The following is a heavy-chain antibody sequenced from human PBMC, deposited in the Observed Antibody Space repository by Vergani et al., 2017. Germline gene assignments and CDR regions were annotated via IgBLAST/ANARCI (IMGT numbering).Heavy chain of an antibody. J-gene: IGHJ6*02. CDR2: IGSSGPYI. CDR3: ARDCTSGGCPDNYGMDV. V-gene: IGHV3-21*02. CDR1: GDSISSNNC. D-gene: IGHD2-8*01. Sequence: VQLQESGPGLVKPPGTLSLTCAVSGDSISSNNCWTWVRQPPGKGLEWVAFIGSSGPYINYADSVKGRFIISRDNTNNSLFLQLRSLRAEDAAVYYCARDCTSGGCPDNYGMDVWGQGATVTVSS.